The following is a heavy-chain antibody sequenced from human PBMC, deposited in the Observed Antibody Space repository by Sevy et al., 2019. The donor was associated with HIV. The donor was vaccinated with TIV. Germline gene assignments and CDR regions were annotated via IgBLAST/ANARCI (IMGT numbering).Heavy chain of an antibody. CDR2: IYYSGST. CDR3: ARRIFGGKIDY. D-gene: IGHD3-3*01. V-gene: IGHV4-59*01. J-gene: IGHJ4*02. Sequence: SETLSLTCTVSGGSISSYYWSWIRQPPGKGLEWIGYIYYSGSTNYNPSLKSRVTISVGTSKNQFSLKLSSVTAADTAVYYCARRIFGGKIDYWGQGTLVTVSS. CDR1: GGSISSYY.